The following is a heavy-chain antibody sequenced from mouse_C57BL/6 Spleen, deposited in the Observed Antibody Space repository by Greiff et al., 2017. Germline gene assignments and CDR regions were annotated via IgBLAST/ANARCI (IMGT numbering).Heavy chain of an antibody. CDR2: IYPGSGST. CDR3: ARDDGSSYDFDY. V-gene: IGHV1-55*01. D-gene: IGHD1-1*01. J-gene: IGHJ2*01. CDR1: GYTFTSYW. Sequence: QVQLQQPGAELVKPGASVKMSCKASGYTFTSYWITWVKQRPGQGLEWIGDIYPGSGSTNYTEQFKSKATLTVDTSSSTAYMQLSSLTSEDSAVYYCARDDGSSYDFDYWGQGTTLTVSS.